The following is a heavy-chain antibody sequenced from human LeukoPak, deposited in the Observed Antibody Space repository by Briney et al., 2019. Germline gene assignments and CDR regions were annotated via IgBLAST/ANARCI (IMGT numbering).Heavy chain of an antibody. Sequence: SETLSLTCTVSGGPISTGTDYWSWIRQPAGKGLEWIGRIYTSGSTNYNPSLKSRVTISVDTSKNQFSLKLSSVTAADTAVYYCARESLGPPYYFDYWGQGTLVTVSS. CDR3: ARESLGPPYYFDY. CDR1: GGPISTGTDY. V-gene: IGHV4-61*02. D-gene: IGHD1-26*01. CDR2: IYTSGST. J-gene: IGHJ4*02.